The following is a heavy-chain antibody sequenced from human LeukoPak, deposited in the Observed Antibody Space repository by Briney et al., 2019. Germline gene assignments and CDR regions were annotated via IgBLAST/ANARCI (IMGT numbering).Heavy chain of an antibody. D-gene: IGHD6-13*01. Sequence: GGSLRLSCAASGFTFSSYAMHWVRQAPGKGLEWVAVISYDGSNKYYADSVKGRFTISRDNSKNTLYLQMNSLRAEDTAVYYCARAAYSSPQHPFDYWGQGTLVTVSS. J-gene: IGHJ4*02. CDR3: ARAAYSSPQHPFDY. CDR1: GFTFSSYA. CDR2: ISYDGSNK. V-gene: IGHV3-30-3*01.